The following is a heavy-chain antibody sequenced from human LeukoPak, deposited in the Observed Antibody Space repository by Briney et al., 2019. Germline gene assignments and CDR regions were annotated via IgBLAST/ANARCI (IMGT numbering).Heavy chain of an antibody. V-gene: IGHV1-69*04. CDR1: GGTFISYA. Sequence: VTVSYKACGGTFISYAISWVGQAPGQGGEGMGRIILILGIANYAHKFQGSVTITADKSTSTAYMELSSLRSEDTAVYSCARSRDYDILTGYPFDYWGQGTLVTVSS. CDR3: ARSRDYDILTGYPFDY. D-gene: IGHD3-9*01. CDR2: IILILGIA. J-gene: IGHJ4*02.